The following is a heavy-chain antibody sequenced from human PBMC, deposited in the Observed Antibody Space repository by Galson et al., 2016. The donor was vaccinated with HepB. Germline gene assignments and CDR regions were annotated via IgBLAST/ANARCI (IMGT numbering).Heavy chain of an antibody. J-gene: IGHJ4*02. CDR3: ARVYLYGGNLHDY. CDR1: GFKFSDYF. CDR2: ISYSSTYI. Sequence: SLRLSCAASGFKFSDYFMSWIRQVPGKGLEWVAYISYSSTYIDYADSVKGRFTVSRDNAKNFVYLEMSSLRAADTAVYYCARVYLYGGNLHDYWGQGTQVTVSS. D-gene: IGHD4/OR15-4a*01. V-gene: IGHV3-11*06.